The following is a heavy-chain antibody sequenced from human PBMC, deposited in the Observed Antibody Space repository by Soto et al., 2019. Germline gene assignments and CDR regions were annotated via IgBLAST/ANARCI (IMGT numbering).Heavy chain of an antibody. V-gene: IGHV3-30*18. D-gene: IGHD6-13*01. CDR2: ISYDGSNK. CDR3: AKDSRDRSSSSWYVWNRNWVSYFDY. Sequence: GGSLRLSCAASGFTFSSYGMHWVRQAPGKGLEWVAVISYDGSNKYYADSVKGRFTISRDNSKNTLYLQMNSLRAEDTAVYYCAKDSRDRSSSSWYVWNRNWVSYFDYWGQGTLVTVSS. J-gene: IGHJ4*02. CDR1: GFTFSSYG.